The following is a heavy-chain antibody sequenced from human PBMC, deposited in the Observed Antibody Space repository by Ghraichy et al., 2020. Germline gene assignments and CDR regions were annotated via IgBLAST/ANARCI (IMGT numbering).Heavy chain of an antibody. CDR1: GYSFTSYW. V-gene: IGHV5-51*01. CDR2: IYPGDSDT. J-gene: IGHJ4*02. D-gene: IGHD5-18*01. CDR3: YIAVGLHGYALFDY. Sequence: GESLNISCKGSGYSFTSYWIGWVRQMPGKGLEWMGIIYPGDSDTRYSPSFQGQVTISADKSISTAYLQWSSLKASDTAMYYCYIAVGLHGYALFDYWGQGTLVNVSS.